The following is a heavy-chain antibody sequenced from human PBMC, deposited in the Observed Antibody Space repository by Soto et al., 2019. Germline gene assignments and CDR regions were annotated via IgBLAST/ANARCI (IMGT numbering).Heavy chain of an antibody. CDR2: ISSSGST. Sequence: QVQLQASGPGLVKPSETLSLTCTVSGGSISPYYWNWIRQPPGKGLECIAYISSSGSTRYNPSLRSRATITLDTSKNEFSLRSGSVTAADTAVYYCARLAPRDGDPKTVRAFDIWGQGTMVAVSS. CDR3: ARLAPRDGDPKTVRAFDI. D-gene: IGHD1-1*01. CDR1: GGSISPYY. V-gene: IGHV4-59*13. J-gene: IGHJ3*02.